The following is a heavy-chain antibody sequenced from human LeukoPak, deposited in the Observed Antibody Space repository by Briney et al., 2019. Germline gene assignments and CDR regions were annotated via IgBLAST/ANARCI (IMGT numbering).Heavy chain of an antibody. V-gene: IGHV3-23*01. J-gene: IGHJ4*02. Sequence: GGSLRLSCAASGFTFSSYAMSWVRQAPGKGLEWVSAISGSGGSTYYADSVKGRFTISRDNSKNTLYLQMNSLRAEDTAVYYCAKDGRQDYYDSSGCDYWGQGTLVTVSS. CDR2: ISGSGGST. CDR3: AKDGRQDYYDSSGCDY. D-gene: IGHD3-22*01. CDR1: GFTFSSYA.